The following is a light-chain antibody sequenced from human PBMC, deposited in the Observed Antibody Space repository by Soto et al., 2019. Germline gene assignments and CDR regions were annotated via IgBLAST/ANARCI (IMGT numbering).Light chain of an antibody. J-gene: IGLJ1*01. V-gene: IGLV2-23*03. CDR2: EGS. CDR3: CSYAGSSTFV. CDR1: SSDVGSYNL. Sequence: QSVLTQPASVSGSPGQSITISCTGTSSDVGSYNLVSWYQQHPGKAPKLMIYEGSKRPSGVSNRFSGSKSGNTASPTISGLQAEDEADYYCCSYAGSSTFVFGTGTKVIVL.